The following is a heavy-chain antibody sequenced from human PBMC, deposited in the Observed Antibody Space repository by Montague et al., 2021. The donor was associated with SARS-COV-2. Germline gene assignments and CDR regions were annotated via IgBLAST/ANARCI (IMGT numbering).Heavy chain of an antibody. J-gene: IGHJ4*02. V-gene: IGHV4-59*08. CDR1: GVSVTDYY. CDR2: VLYNKGT. CDR3: VRHPHYDSLNGPPDF. D-gene: IGHD3-9*01. Sequence: SETLSLTCTVSGVSVTDYYWSWIRQPPGKGLEWVGDVLYNKGTNFNPSLKSRVAISVDTSKNQFSLRLTSVTAAATAFYYCVRHPHYDSLNGPPDFWGQGTLVTVSS.